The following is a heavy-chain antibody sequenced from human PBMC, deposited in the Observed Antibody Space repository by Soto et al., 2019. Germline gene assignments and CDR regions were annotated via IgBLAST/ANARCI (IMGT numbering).Heavy chain of an antibody. Sequence: SVKVSCKASGGTFSSYSISWVRQAPGQGLEWMGGIIPIFGTANYAQKFQGRVTITADKSTSTAYMELSSLRSEDTAVYYCAREGVYSSSWHGYYYYYGMDVWGQGTTVTVSS. V-gene: IGHV1-69*06. CDR1: GGTFSSYS. CDR3: AREGVYSSSWHGYYYYYGMDV. D-gene: IGHD6-13*01. J-gene: IGHJ6*02. CDR2: IIPIFGTA.